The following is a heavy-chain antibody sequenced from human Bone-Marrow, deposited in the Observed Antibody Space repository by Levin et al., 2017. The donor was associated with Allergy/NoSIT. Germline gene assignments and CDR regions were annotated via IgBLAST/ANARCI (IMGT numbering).Heavy chain of an antibody. Sequence: RSGGSLRLSCAVSGDSTSTNTDYWGWIRQPPGKGLEWIGSIYYSGRSFYNPSLKSRVSISGGTSQRQISLRLNSMTAADTAIYYCASAEHSPSSFDHWGQGKLVAV. CDR3: ASAEHSPSSFDH. D-gene: IGHD6-6*01. J-gene: IGHJ4*02. V-gene: IGHV4-39*01. CDR1: GDSTSTNTDY. CDR2: IYYSGRS.